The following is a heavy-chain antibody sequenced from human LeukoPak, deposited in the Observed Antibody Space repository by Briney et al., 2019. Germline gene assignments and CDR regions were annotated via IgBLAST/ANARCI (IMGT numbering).Heavy chain of an antibody. CDR2: IKLDGSQK. CDR1: GFTFSNYW. V-gene: IGHV3-7*01. CDR3: ARDHWGSGSYVGVSDY. J-gene: IGHJ4*02. Sequence: GGSLRLSCAASGFTFSNYWMSWLRQAPGKGLEWVANIKLDGSQKYYVDSVKGRFTISRDNAKNSLYQQMNSLRAEDTAVYYCARDHWGSGSYVGVSDYWGQGTLVTVSS. D-gene: IGHD3-10*01.